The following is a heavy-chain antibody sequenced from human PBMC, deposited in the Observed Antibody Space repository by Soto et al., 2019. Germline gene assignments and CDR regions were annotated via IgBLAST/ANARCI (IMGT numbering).Heavy chain of an antibody. CDR1: GYTFTSYY. Sequence: QVQLVQSGAEVKKPGASVKVSCKASGYTFTSYYMHWVRQAPGQGLEWMGIINPSGGSTSYAQKFPGRGTLTRDTSTSTVYMELSSLRSEDTAVYYCARQVDSYYYYYGMDVWGQGTTVTVSS. J-gene: IGHJ6*02. CDR2: INPSGGST. CDR3: ARQVDSYYYYYGMDV. D-gene: IGHD3-22*01. V-gene: IGHV1-46*01.